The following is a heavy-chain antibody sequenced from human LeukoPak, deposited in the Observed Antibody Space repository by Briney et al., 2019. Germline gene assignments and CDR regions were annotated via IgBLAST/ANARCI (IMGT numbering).Heavy chain of an antibody. J-gene: IGHJ5*02. Sequence: GGSLRLSCAASGFTFSSYAMSWVRQAPGKGLEWVSAISGSGGSTYYADSVKGRFTISRDNSKNTLYLQMNSLRAEDTAVYYCAKDRVYNSGWGNWLDPWGQGSLVTVSS. CDR2: ISGSGGST. V-gene: IGHV3-23*01. D-gene: IGHD6-25*01. CDR3: AKDRVYNSGWGNWLDP. CDR1: GFTFSSYA.